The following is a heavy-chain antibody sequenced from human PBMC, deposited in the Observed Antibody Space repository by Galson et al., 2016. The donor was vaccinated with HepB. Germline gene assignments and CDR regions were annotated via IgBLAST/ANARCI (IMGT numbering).Heavy chain of an antibody. J-gene: IGHJ4*02. Sequence: SETLSLTCGVSSGYITNSNYWSWVRQPPGRGLEWIGEVSNKGKTNFNPSLASRLSMSFDMSTNEASLRLNFMTAEDTATYFCTRESGAFVTFGFWGQGAPVVVSS. V-gene: IGHV4-4*02. CDR3: TRESGAFVTFGF. D-gene: IGHD3-16*01. CDR2: VSNKGKT. CDR1: SGYITNSNY.